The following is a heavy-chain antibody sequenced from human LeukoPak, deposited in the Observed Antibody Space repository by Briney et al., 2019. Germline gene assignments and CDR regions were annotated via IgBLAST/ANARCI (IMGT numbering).Heavy chain of an antibody. CDR2: IYTSGST. V-gene: IGHV4-61*02. J-gene: IGHJ4*02. CDR1: GGSISSGSYY. D-gene: IGHD3-10*01. CDR3: ARDGGYGSGSYYFES. Sequence: SQTLSLTCTVSGGSISSGSYYWSWIRQPAGKGLEWIGRIYTSGSTNYNPSLKNRVTISVDTSKNQFSPKLSSVTAADTAVYYCARDGGYGSGSYYFESWGQGTLVTVSS.